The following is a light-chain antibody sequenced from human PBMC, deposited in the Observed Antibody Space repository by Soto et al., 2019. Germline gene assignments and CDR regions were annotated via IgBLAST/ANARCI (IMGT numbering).Light chain of an antibody. CDR1: QSVAND. Sequence: DIVMTQSPASLSVSPGEGVTLSCRAIQSVANDLPWYQQIAGQAPRLLIYGASTRATGVPARFSGSGSGTDFTLTISTLQSEDFAVYYCQQYYNWPPAWTFGQGTRVDIK. CDR2: GAS. CDR3: QQYYNWPPAWT. V-gene: IGKV3-15*01. J-gene: IGKJ1*01.